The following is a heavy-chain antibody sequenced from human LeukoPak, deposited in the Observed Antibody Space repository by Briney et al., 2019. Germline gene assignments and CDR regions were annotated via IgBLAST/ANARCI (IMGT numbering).Heavy chain of an antibody. V-gene: IGHV3-21*04. Sequence: GGSLRLSCAASGFTFSSYSMNWVRQAPGKGLEWVSSISSSSSYIYYADSVKGRFTISRDNAKNSLYLQMNSLRAEDTAVYYCASPRPVLRYFDWLPQYDYWGQGTLVTVSS. D-gene: IGHD3-9*01. CDR1: GFTFSSYS. J-gene: IGHJ4*02. CDR2: ISSSSSYI. CDR3: ASPRPVLRYFDWLPQYDY.